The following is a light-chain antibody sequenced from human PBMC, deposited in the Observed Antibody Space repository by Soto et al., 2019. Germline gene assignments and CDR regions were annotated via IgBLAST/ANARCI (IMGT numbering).Light chain of an antibody. Sequence: QSVLTQPRSVSGSPGQSVTISCTGTSSDVGDYNYVSWYQQHPGKAPKLLIYAVNMRPSGVPDRFSGSKSGNTASLTISGLQAEDEADYSCGSYAGIYTWVFGGGTQLTVL. CDR2: AVN. CDR1: SSDVGDYNY. J-gene: IGLJ3*02. V-gene: IGLV2-11*01. CDR3: GSYAGIYTWV.